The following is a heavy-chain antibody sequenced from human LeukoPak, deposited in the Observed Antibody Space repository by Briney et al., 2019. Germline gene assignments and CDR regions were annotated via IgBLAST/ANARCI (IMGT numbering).Heavy chain of an antibody. V-gene: IGHV4-39*07. CDR1: GGSISSSSYY. CDR2: IYYSGST. CDR3: ARAHIKFWSGYYDY. D-gene: IGHD3-3*01. Sequence: SETLSLTCTVSGGSISSSSYYWGWIRQPPGKGLEWIGSIYYSGSTYYNPSLKSRVTISVDTSKNQFSLKLSSVTAADTAVYYCARAHIKFWSGYYDYWGQGTLVTVSS. J-gene: IGHJ4*02.